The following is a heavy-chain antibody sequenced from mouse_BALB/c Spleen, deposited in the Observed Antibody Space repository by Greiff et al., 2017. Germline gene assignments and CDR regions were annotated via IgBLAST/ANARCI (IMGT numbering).Heavy chain of an antibody. CDR2: INPGSSTI. CDR1: GFDFSRYW. CDR3: ARRDAYCRYFDV. J-gene: IGHJ1*01. D-gene: IGHD6-1*01. Sequence: EVKLQESGGGLVQPGGSLNLSCAASGFDFSRYWMSWARQAPGKGQEWIGEINPGSSTINYTPSLKDKFIISRDNAKNTLYLQMSKVRSEDTALYYCARRDAYCRYFDVWGAGTTVTVSS. V-gene: IGHV4-2*02.